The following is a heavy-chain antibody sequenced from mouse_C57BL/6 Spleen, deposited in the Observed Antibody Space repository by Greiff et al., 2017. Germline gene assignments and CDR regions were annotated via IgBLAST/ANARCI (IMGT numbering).Heavy chain of an antibody. D-gene: IGHD1-1*01. CDR3: ARWHYGSSYYYFDY. CDR2: IDPSDSYT. J-gene: IGHJ2*01. V-gene: IGHV1-59*01. CDR1: GYTFTSYW. Sequence: QVQLKQSGAELVRPGTSVKLSCKASGYTFTSYWMHWVKQRPGQGLEWIGVIDPSDSYTNYNQKFKGKATLTVDTSSSTAYMQLSSLTSEDSAVYYCARWHYGSSYYYFDYWGQGTTLTVSS.